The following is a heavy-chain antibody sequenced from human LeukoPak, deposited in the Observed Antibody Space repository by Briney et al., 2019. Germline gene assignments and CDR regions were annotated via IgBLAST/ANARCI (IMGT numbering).Heavy chain of an antibody. J-gene: IGHJ5*02. V-gene: IGHV1-2*02. CDR1: GYTFTGYY. CDR3: ARDYCISISCYTERWFVP. Sequence: EASLKLSCTASGYTFTGYYIHWVRQAPGQGLEWMGWINPSSGSTYYAQKVKGRVTMSRDTSINTVYMQLSSLTSEDTAVYYCARDYCISISCYTERWFVPWGGGTLLPVSS. CDR2: INPSSGST. D-gene: IGHD2-2*02.